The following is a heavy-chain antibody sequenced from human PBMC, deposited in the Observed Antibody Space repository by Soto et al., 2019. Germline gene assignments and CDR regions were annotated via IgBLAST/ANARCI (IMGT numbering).Heavy chain of an antibody. CDR2: IYTSGST. CDR1: GGSSIIYY. D-gene: IGHD5-18*01. CDR3: ARGGYSYGPGPYYYYGMDV. Sequence: LSGNCIDLGGSSIIYYWIWIRQPAGKGLEWIGRIYTSGSTNYNPSLKSRVTMSVDTSKNQFSLKLSSVTAADTAVYYCARGGYSYGPGPYYYYGMDVWGQGTTVTGSS. J-gene: IGHJ6*02. V-gene: IGHV4-4*07.